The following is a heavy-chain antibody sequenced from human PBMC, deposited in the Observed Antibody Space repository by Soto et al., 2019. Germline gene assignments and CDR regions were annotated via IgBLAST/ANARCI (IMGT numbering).Heavy chain of an antibody. CDR1: GFTFSSYW. CDR3: ARDKMSAADY. Sequence: EVQMVESGGGLVQPGGSLRLSCAASGFTFSSYWMHWVRQVPGKGLVWVSRINGNGSFTQYAHSVRGRSTISRDNAKNTLYLQLNSLRAEDKAVYYCARDKMSAADYWGQGTLVTVSS. CDR2: INGNGSFT. D-gene: IGHD6-25*01. J-gene: IGHJ4*02. V-gene: IGHV3-74*03.